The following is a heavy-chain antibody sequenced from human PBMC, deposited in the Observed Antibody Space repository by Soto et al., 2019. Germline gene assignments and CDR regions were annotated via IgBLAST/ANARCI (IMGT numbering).Heavy chain of an antibody. CDR3: ASWAGWFDP. V-gene: IGHV3-30-3*01. CDR2: ISYDGCNK. D-gene: IGHD3-16*01. CDR1: GFTFSSYA. Sequence: QVQLVESGGGVVQPGRSLRLSCAASGFTFSSYAMHWVRQAPGKGLEWVAVISYDGCNKYYADSVKGRFTISRDNSKNALYLQTNSLRDEDTAVCYCASWAGWFDPWGQGTLVTVSS. J-gene: IGHJ5*01.